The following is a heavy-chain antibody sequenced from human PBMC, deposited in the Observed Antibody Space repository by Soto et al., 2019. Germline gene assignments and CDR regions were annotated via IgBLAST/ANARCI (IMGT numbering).Heavy chain of an antibody. J-gene: IGHJ6*02. V-gene: IGHV4-59*01. CDR1: GGSISSYY. CDR3: ARAAAGYYYYGMDV. CDR2: IYYSGST. Sequence: KTSETLSLTCTVSGGSISSYYWSWIRQPPGKGLEWIGYIYYSGSTNYNPSLKSRVTISVDTSKNQFSLKLSSVTAADAAVYYCARAAAGYYYYGMDVWGQGTTVTVSS. D-gene: IGHD6-13*01.